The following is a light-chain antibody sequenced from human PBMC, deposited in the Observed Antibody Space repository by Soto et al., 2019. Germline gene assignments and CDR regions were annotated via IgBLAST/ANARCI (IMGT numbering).Light chain of an antibody. Sequence: EIVLTQSPCTLSLYPGERATLSCRASQSVSSSYLAWYQQRPGQAPRLLIHGASSRATGIPDRFSGSGSGTDFTLTISRLEPEDFAVYYCQHYGGSPRTFGQGTKVDIK. CDR3: QHYGGSPRT. J-gene: IGKJ1*01. CDR2: GAS. CDR1: QSVSSSY. V-gene: IGKV3-20*01.